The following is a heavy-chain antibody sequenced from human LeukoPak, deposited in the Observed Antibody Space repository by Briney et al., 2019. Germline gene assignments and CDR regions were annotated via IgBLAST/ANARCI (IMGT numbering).Heavy chain of an antibody. CDR3: ARTYSSSSYVDY. D-gene: IGHD6-6*01. CDR1: GGSISSYY. CDR2: IYYSGST. J-gene: IGHJ4*02. Sequence: PSETLSLTCTVSGGSISSYYWSWIRQPPGKGLEWIGYIYYSGSTNYNPSLKSRVTISVDTSKNQFSLKVSSVTAADTAVYYCARTYSSSSYVDYWGQGTLVTVSS. V-gene: IGHV4-59*01.